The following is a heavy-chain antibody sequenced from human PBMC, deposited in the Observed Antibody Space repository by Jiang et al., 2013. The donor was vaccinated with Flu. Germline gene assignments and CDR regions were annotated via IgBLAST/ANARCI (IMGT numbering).Heavy chain of an antibody. J-gene: IGHJ5*02. CDR2: IIPIFGTA. V-gene: IGHV1-69*01. CDR1: GGTFSSYA. Sequence: GAEVKKPGSSVKVSCKASGGTFSSYAISWVRQAPGQGLEWMGGIIPIFGTANYAQKFQGRVTIIADESTSTAYMELSSLRSEDTAVYYCARDRKSSSSALTLNWFDPWGQGTLVTVSS. CDR3: ARDRKSSSSALTLNWFDP. D-gene: IGHD6-6*01.